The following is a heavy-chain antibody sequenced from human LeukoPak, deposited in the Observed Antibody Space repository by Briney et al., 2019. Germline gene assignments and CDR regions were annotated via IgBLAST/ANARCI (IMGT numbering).Heavy chain of an antibody. V-gene: IGHV3-53*01. J-gene: IGHJ6*02. D-gene: IGHD6-19*01. CDR2: LYSGGST. Sequence: PGGSLRLSRAASGFTVRSNYMSRVRPAPGKGLEWVSVLYSGGSTYYADSVQGRFTISRDNSKNTLYLQMNSLRAEDTAVYYCARDGSGWYREGGGNYYGMDVWGQGTTVTVSS. CDR1: GFTVRSNY. CDR3: ARDGSGWYREGGGNYYGMDV.